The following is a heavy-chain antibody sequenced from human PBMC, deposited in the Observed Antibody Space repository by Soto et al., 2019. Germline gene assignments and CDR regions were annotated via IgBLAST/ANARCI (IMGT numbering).Heavy chain of an antibody. CDR1: GGSISSSSYY. Sequence: TLSLTCTVSGGSISSSSYYWGWIRQPPGKGLEWNRSIYYSGSTYYNPSLKSRVTISVDTSKNQFSLKLSSVTAADTAVYYCARLGGYSGYDFVEYPYYYGMDVWGQGTTVTVSS. CDR2: IYYSGST. J-gene: IGHJ6*02. D-gene: IGHD5-12*01. CDR3: ARLGGYSGYDFVEYPYYYGMDV. V-gene: IGHV4-39*01.